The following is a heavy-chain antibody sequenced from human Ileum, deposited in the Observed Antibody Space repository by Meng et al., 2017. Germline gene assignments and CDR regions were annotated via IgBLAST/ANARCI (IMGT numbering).Heavy chain of an antibody. CDR3: ARDQAYYDFWSGYPY. CDR2: INAGNGNT. Sequence: ASVKVSCKASGYTFTSYAMHWVRQAPGQRLEWMGWINAGNGNTKYSQKFQGRVTITRDTSASTAYMELSSLRSEDTAVYYCARDQAYYDFWSGYPYWGQGTRVTVSS. J-gene: IGHJ4*02. V-gene: IGHV1-3*01. D-gene: IGHD3-3*01. CDR1: GYTFTSYA.